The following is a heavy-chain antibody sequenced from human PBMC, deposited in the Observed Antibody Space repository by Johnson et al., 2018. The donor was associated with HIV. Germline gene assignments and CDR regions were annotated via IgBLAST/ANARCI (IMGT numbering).Heavy chain of an antibody. CDR3: AREQFLESDAFDI. CDR2: IQQDGSEK. V-gene: IGHV3-7*01. J-gene: IGHJ3*02. Sequence: VQLVESGGGLVQPGGSLRLSCAAPGFTFSSYWMSWVRQAPGKGLEWVANIQQDGSEKYYVDSVKGRFTISRDNAKNSLYLQMNSLRAEDTAVYYCAREQFLESDAFDIWGQGTMVTVSS. D-gene: IGHD3-3*01. CDR1: GFTFSSYW.